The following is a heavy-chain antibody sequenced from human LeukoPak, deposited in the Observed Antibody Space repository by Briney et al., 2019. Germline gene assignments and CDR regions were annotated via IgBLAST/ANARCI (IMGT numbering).Heavy chain of an antibody. CDR2: ISAYNGDT. CDR1: GYTFTSHG. J-gene: IGHJ2*01. CDR3: ARAFSTYYYDSSGYYWYFDL. V-gene: IGHV1-18*01. D-gene: IGHD3-22*01. Sequence: ASVKVSCKASGYTFTSHGISWVRQAPGQGLEWMGWISAYNGDTKYAQNLQGRVTMTRNTSISTAYMELSSLRSEDTAVYYCARAFSTYYYDSSGYYWYFDLWGRGTLVTVSS.